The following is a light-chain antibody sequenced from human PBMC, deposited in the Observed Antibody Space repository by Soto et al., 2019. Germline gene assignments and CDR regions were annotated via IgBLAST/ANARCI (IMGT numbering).Light chain of an antibody. J-gene: IGLJ2*01. CDR3: CSYAGISTFVV. V-gene: IGLV2-23*03. CDR1: SSDVGTYNL. CDR2: EGS. Sequence: QSVLTQPASVSGSPGQSITMSCTGTSSDVGTYNLVSWYQQHPGKAPKLMIYEGSKRPSGVSNRFSGSKSGNTAFLTISGLQAEDEADYYCCSYAGISTFVVFGGGTKLTVL.